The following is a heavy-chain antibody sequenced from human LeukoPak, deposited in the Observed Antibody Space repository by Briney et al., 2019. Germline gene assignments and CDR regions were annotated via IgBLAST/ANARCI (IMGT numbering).Heavy chain of an antibody. CDR2: ISGSGGNT. D-gene: IGHD4-17*01. CDR1: GFTFSSYA. V-gene: IGHV3-23*01. J-gene: IGHJ3*02. Sequence: GGSLRLSCAASGFTFSSYAMNWVRQAPEKGLEWVSAISGSGGNTYYADSVKGRFTIPRDNSKNTLYLQMNSLRAEDTAVYYCARVIGAGDYGDYGAFDIWGQGTMVTVSS. CDR3: ARVIGAGDYGDYGAFDI.